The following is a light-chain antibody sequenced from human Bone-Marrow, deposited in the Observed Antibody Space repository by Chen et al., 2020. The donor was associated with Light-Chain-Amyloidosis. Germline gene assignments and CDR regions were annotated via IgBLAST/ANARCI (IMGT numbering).Light chain of an antibody. Sequence: DIQMTQSPSSLSASLADRVTITCRTSQSVSRYLHWYQHTGETAPKLLIYNASPVHGGVSSRFSGSGGGTEFTLSISSLQPEDFARYYCQQSYGAPRTFGQGTKVEIK. CDR1: QSVSRY. J-gene: IGKJ1*01. CDR3: QQSYGAPRT. V-gene: IGKV1-39*01. CDR2: NAS.